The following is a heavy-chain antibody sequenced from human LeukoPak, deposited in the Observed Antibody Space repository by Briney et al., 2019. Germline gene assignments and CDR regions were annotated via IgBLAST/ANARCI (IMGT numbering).Heavy chain of an antibody. CDR2: IYYSGST. J-gene: IGHJ4*02. D-gene: IGHD6-19*01. V-gene: IGHV4-39*01. CDR1: GGSISSSSYY. Sequence: SETLSLTCTVSGGSISSSSYYWGWIRQPPGKGLEWIGSIYYSGSTYYNPSLKSRVTISVDTSKNQFSLKLSSVTAADTAVYYCARQEYSSGWYLGEFVYWGQGTLVTVSS. CDR3: ARQEYSSGWYLGEFVY.